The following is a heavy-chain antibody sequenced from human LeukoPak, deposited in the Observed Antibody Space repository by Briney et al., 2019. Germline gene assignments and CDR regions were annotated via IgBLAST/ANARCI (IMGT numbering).Heavy chain of an antibody. Sequence: GGSLRLSCVASGFTFSSHHMNWVRQTPGKGLESLATIKQDGSDKYYVDSVKGRFTISRDNAKSSLYLQMNSLRAEDTGVYFCARMSSYCDYWGQGTLVTVSS. V-gene: IGHV3-7*01. J-gene: IGHJ4*02. CDR2: IKQDGSDK. CDR1: GFTFSSHH. CDR3: ARMSSYCDY. D-gene: IGHD2-2*01.